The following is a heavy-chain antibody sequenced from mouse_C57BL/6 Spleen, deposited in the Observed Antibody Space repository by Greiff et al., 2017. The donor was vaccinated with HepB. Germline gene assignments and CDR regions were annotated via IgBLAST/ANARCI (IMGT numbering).Heavy chain of an antibody. CDR3: TTCLLEFAY. J-gene: IGHJ3*01. CDR2: IDPENGDT. V-gene: IGHV14-4*01. CDR1: GFNIKDDY. Sequence: EVQLQQSGAELVRPGASVKLSCTASGFNIKDDYMHWVKQRPEQGLEWIGWIDPENGDTEYASKFQGKATITADTSSNTAYLQLSSLTSEDTAVYYCTTCLLEFAYWGQGTLVTVSA.